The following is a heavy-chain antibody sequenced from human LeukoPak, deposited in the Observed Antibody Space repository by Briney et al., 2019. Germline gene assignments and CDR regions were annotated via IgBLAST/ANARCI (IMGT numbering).Heavy chain of an antibody. CDR3: ARVVGRRGYALDF. J-gene: IGHJ4*02. Sequence: GGSLRLSCAASGFTVSSNYMSWVRQAPGKGLEWVSIIYTGGNTYYADSVKGRFTISRDNSKNSLYLQMNSLRAEDTAVYYCARVVGRRGYALDFWGQGTLVTVSS. CDR2: IYTGGNT. CDR1: GFTVSSNY. D-gene: IGHD5-18*01. V-gene: IGHV3-53*01.